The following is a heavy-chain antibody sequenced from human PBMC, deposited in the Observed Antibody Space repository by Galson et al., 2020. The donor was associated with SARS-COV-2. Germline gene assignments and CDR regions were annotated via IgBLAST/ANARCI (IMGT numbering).Heavy chain of an antibody. D-gene: IGHD3-10*01. V-gene: IGHV3-7*05. Sequence: GESLKISCAASGFTFSNYWMSWVRQAPGKGLEWVANIKQGGSEKFYVASVRGRFTISRDDAKKSVYLQMDSLRADATAVYYCARGPNYGARADFVDCWGQGTLVTVSA. CDR2: IKQGGSEK. CDR1: GFTFSNYW. J-gene: IGHJ4*02. CDR3: ARGPNYGARADFVDC.